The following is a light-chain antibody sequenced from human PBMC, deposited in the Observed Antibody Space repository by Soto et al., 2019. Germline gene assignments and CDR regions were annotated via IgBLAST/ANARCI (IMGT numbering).Light chain of an antibody. Sequence: IPLTQSPSSLSASVGDRVTITCRASQGISSYLAWYQQKPGKAPKLLIFAASTLQSGVPSRFSGSGSGTDFTLTINSLQPEDFATYFCQQLNSYPRTFGPGTKVDIK. V-gene: IGKV1-9*01. CDR3: QQLNSYPRT. J-gene: IGKJ3*01. CDR2: AAS. CDR1: QGISSY.